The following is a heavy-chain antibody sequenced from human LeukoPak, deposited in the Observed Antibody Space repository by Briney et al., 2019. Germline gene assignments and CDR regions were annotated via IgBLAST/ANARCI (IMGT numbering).Heavy chain of an antibody. Sequence: PGGSLRLSCAASGFTFSSYGMSWVRQAPGKGLEWVSAISGGDGTIYYADSVKGRFTISRDNSKNTLYLQLKSLRAEDTAVYYCAKDKPNGYGSFDPWGQGTLVTVSS. D-gene: IGHD4-17*01. CDR3: AKDKPNGYGSFDP. J-gene: IGHJ5*02. V-gene: IGHV3-23*01. CDR1: GFTFSSYG. CDR2: ISGGDGTI.